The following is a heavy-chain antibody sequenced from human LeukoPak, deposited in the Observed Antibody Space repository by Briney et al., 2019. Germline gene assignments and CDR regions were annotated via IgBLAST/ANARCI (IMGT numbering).Heavy chain of an antibody. D-gene: IGHD3-10*01. J-gene: IGHJ4*02. CDR3: ARGGGTETVRDFDH. CDR2: ISYDGSNR. CDR1: RFTLSSYA. Sequence: GGSLRLSCAVSRFTLSSYAMHWVRQAPGKGLEWVGVISYDGSNRYYADSVKGRFTISRDNSKNTLHLQMNSLRGEDTAVYYCARGGGTETVRDFDHWGQGTLVTVAS. V-gene: IGHV3-30-3*01.